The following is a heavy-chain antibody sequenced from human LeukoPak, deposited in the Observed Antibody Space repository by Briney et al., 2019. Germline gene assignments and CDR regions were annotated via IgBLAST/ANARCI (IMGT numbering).Heavy chain of an antibody. J-gene: IGHJ4*02. CDR2: IYRSGTT. Sequence: SETLSLTCAVSGGSISSTNWWSWVRQPPGKGLEWIGEIYRSGTTNYKPSLKSRVTISLDKSRNHFSLKLTSVTAADSAVYYCARRSPYSTGWSSYFDYWGQGTLVTVSS. CDR1: GGSISSTNW. CDR3: ARRSPYSTGWSSYFDY. D-gene: IGHD6-19*01. V-gene: IGHV4-4*02.